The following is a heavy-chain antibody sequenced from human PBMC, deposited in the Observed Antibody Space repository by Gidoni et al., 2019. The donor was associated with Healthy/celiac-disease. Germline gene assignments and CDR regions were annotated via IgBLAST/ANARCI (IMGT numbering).Heavy chain of an antibody. D-gene: IGHD6-13*01. CDR3: ARALLLGWQQLVPVYFDY. CDR1: GGTFSSYA. Sequence: QVQLVQSGAEVKKPGSSVKVSCKASGGTFSSYAISWVRQAPGQGLEWMGGIIPIFGTANYAQKFQGRVTITADKSTSTAYMELSSLRSEDTAVYYCARALLLGWQQLVPVYFDYWGQGTLVTVSS. CDR2: IIPIFGTA. V-gene: IGHV1-69*06. J-gene: IGHJ4*02.